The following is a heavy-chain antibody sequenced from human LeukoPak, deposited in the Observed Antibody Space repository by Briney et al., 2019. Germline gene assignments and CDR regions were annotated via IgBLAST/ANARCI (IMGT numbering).Heavy chain of an antibody. Sequence: ASVKVSCKASGYTFTGYYMHWVRQAPAQGLEWMGWINPNSGGTNYARKFQGRVTMTRDTSISTAYMELSRLRSDDTAVYYCARDSAAARPFDYWGQGTLVTVSS. CDR1: GYTFTGYY. D-gene: IGHD6-13*01. V-gene: IGHV1-2*02. CDR2: INPNSGGT. J-gene: IGHJ4*02. CDR3: ARDSAAARPFDY.